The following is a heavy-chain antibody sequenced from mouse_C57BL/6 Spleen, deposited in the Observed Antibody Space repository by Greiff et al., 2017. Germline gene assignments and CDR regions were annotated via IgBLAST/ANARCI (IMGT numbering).Heavy chain of an antibody. V-gene: IGHV1-42*01. CDR2: INPSTGGT. CDR3: ARSYGNYEYFDV. J-gene: IGHJ1*03. Sequence: VQLKESGPELVKPGASVKISCKASGYSFTGYYMNWVKQSPEKSLEWIGEINPSTGGTTYNQKFKAKATLTVDKSSSTAYMQLKSLTSEDSAVYYCARSYGNYEYFDVWGTGTTVTVSS. D-gene: IGHD2-1*01. CDR1: GYSFTGYY.